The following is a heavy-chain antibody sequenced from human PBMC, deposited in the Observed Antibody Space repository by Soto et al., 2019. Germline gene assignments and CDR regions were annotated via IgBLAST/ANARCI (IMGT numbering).Heavy chain of an antibody. CDR1: GSTFTDFT. Sequence: EVQLLESGGGLVQPGGSLRLSCAGSGSTFTDFTMTWVRQAPGKGLEWVSAISGDGLSTYYAGSVKGRFTISRDNSKTPLYLQMNSLRAEATAVYYCARRPDAFDIWGRGTIFTVSS. CDR3: ARRPDAFDI. J-gene: IGHJ3*02. CDR2: ISGDGLST. V-gene: IGHV3-23*01.